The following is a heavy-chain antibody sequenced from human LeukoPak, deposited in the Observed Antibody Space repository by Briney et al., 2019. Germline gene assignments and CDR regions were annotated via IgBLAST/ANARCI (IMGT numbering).Heavy chain of an antibody. D-gene: IGHD3-10*01. J-gene: IGHJ4*02. CDR1: GYTFASYG. V-gene: IGHV1-18*01. CDR3: ARHYYGSGTYYHFDS. CDR2: ISPYNGNT. Sequence: ASVKVSCKTSGYTFASYGVSWVRQAPGQGLEWMAWISPYNGNTNYAQKLQGRFTLTTDTSTSTAYMELRSLRSDDTAVYYCARHYYGSGTYYHFDSWGQGTLVTVSS.